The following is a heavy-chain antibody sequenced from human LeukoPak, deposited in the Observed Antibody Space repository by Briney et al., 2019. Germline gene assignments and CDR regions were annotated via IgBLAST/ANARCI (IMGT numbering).Heavy chain of an antibody. D-gene: IGHD2-15*01. J-gene: IGHJ4*02. V-gene: IGHV3-48*02. CDR1: GFTFSTYS. Sequence: PGGSLRLSCAASGFTFSTYSMNWVRQAPGKGLEWVSYISYSSSAIYYADSVKGRFTISRDNAKSSLSLQMNSLRDEDTAVYYCARDLISGPATHDSWGQGALVTVSS. CDR3: ARDLISGPATHDS. CDR2: ISYSSSAI.